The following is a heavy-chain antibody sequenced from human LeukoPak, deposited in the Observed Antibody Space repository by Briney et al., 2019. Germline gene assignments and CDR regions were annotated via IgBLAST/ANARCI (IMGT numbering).Heavy chain of an antibody. CDR2: ISGSGGST. J-gene: IGHJ6*03. CDR1: GFTFSSYA. V-gene: IGHV3-23*01. CDR3: ARGFGELNSYYYMDV. Sequence: GGSLRLSCAASGFTFSSYAMSWVRQAPGKGLEWVSAISGSGGSTYYADSVKGRFTISRDNAKNSLYLQMNSLRAEDTAVYYCARGFGELNSYYYMDVWGKGTTVTVSS. D-gene: IGHD3-10*01.